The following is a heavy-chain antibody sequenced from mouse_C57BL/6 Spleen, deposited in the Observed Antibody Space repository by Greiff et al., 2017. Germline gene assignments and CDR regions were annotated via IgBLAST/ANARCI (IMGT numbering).Heavy chain of an antibody. Sequence: VQLQQPGAELVRPGSSVKLSCKASGYTFTSYWMDWVKQRPGQGLEWIGNIYPSDSETHYNQKFKDKATLTVDKSSSTAYIQLSSLTSEDAAVYYCARSYYRSSDDLDYWGQGTTLTVSS. J-gene: IGHJ2*01. V-gene: IGHV1-61*01. CDR3: ARSYYRSSDDLDY. D-gene: IGHD1-1*01. CDR1: GYTFTSYW. CDR2: IYPSDSET.